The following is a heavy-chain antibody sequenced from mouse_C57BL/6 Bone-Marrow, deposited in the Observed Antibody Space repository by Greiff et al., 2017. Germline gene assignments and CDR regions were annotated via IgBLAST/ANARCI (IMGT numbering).Heavy chain of an antibody. CDR2: IAPGSGSS. Sequence: DLVKPGASVKLSCKASGYTFTSYWIDWIRQRPGQGLEWIGRIAPGSGSSFYNEIFKGKATLTVDTSSSTASIQLSSLSSEDSAVYFCARENYYVRSSYAMDYWGQGTSVTVSS. V-gene: IGHV1S41*01. CDR1: GYTFTSYW. J-gene: IGHJ4*01. CDR3: ARENYYVRSSYAMDY. D-gene: IGHD1-1*01.